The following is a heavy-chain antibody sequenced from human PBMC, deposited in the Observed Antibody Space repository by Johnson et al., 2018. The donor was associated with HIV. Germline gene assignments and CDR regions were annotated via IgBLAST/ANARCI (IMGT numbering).Heavy chain of an antibody. CDR3: AKDLQDYYDSRGHEAFDI. V-gene: IGHV3-7*01. Sequence: EKLVESGGGVVQPGRSLRLSCAASGFTLSSYWMSWVRQAPGKGLEWVANIKQDGSEKYYADSVKGRFTISRDNSKNTLYLQMNSLRAEDTAVYYCAKDLQDYYDSRGHEAFDIWGQGTMVTVSS. CDR1: GFTLSSYW. CDR2: IKQDGSEK. D-gene: IGHD3-22*01. J-gene: IGHJ3*02.